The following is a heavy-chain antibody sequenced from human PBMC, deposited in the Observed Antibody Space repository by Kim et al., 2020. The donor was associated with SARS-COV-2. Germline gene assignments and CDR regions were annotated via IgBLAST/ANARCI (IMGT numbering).Heavy chain of an antibody. J-gene: IGHJ5*02. CDR2: LWYDGSNE. CDR3: AKELGATWFDP. CDR1: GFTFRNYG. V-gene: IGHV3-33*06. Sequence: GGSLRLSCVASGFTFRNYGMHWVRQAPGKGLEWVAVLWYDGSNEYYADSVKGRFTISRDISKNTLYLQMKNLRVDDTAGYYCAKELGATWFDPWDQGTLVTVSS. D-gene: IGHD3-16*01.